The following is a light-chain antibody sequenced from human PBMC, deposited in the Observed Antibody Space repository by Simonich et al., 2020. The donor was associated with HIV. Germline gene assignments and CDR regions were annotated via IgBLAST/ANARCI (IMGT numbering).Light chain of an antibody. CDR3: SSYTSSSTVV. CDR1: ISDVGFHNY. Sequence: QSALTQPASVSGSPGQYCPISCTGTISDVGFHNYVSWSQQPPGKAPKLMIYDVSNRPSGVSYRFSGSKSGNKASLTISGLQAEDEADYYCSSYTSSSTVVFGGGTKLTVL. J-gene: IGLJ2*01. V-gene: IGLV2-14*03. CDR2: DVS.